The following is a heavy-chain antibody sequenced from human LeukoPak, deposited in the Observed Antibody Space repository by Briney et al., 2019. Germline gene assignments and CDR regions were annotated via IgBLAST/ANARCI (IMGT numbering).Heavy chain of an antibody. CDR2: ISAYNGNT. CDR3: AGYCGTTICYALY. Sequence: SVQASRKASGYTFTSCGISGVRPAPGQGLDWMGWISAYNGNTDDAQKDQGRVTMTTDTSTNTAYMGLRSLRSDDTAVYYCAGYCGTTICYALYWGQGTLVTVSS. J-gene: IGHJ4*02. V-gene: IGHV1-18*01. CDR1: GYTFTSCG. D-gene: IGHD2-2*01.